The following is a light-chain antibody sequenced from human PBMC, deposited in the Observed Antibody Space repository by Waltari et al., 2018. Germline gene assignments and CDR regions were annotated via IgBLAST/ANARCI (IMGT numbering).Light chain of an antibody. V-gene: IGLV2-14*03. CDR2: DVS. Sequence: QSALTQPASVSGSPGQSITISCTGTSSDVGGYNYVLWYQQHPGKAPKLMIYDVSNRPSGVSNRFSGSKSCNTASLTISGLQAEDEADYYCSSYTSSSVVVFGGGTKLTVL. J-gene: IGLJ2*01. CDR3: SSYTSSSVVV. CDR1: SSDVGGYNY.